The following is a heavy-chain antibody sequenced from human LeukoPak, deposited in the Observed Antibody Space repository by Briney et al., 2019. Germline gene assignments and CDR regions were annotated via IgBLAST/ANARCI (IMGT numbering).Heavy chain of an antibody. CDR3: ARESFRALAGYLDY. J-gene: IGHJ4*02. CDR2: ISGSGDTT. D-gene: IGHD6-19*01. CDR1: GFTFSNYA. V-gene: IGHV3-23*01. Sequence: GGSLRLSCAASGFTFSNYAMSWVRQAPGKGLVWVSGISGSGDTTYYADSEKGRFTISRDNSRNTLFLQMNSLRVEDTAVYFCARESFRALAGYLDYWGQGSLVIVSS.